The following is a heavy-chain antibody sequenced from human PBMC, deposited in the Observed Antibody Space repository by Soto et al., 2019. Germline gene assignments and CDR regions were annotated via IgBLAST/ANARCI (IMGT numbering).Heavy chain of an antibody. V-gene: IGHV3-21*01. CDR2: ISSRSTYI. Sequence: EVQLVESGGGLVKPGGSLRLSCAASGFTFSSYSMNWVRQAPGKGLEWVSSISSRSTYIYYADSVKGRFTISRDNAKNSLYLQMNSLRAEDTAVYYCARDDLRYFDWSYLTAFDLWGQGTMVTVSS. D-gene: IGHD3-9*01. CDR3: ARDDLRYFDWSYLTAFDL. J-gene: IGHJ3*01. CDR1: GFTFSSYS.